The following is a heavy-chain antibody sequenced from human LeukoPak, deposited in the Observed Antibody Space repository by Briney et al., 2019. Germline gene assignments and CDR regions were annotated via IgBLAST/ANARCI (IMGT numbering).Heavy chain of an antibody. CDR2: IYYSGST. V-gene: IGHV4-59*01. CDR3: ARGLMGATVVNWFDP. Sequence: ASETLSLTCTVSGGSISSYYWSWIRQPPGKGLEWIGYIYYSGSTNYNPSLKSRVTISVDTSKNQFSLKLSSVTAADTAVYYCARGLMGATVVNWFDPWGQGTLVTVSS. CDR1: GGSISSYY. D-gene: IGHD1-26*01. J-gene: IGHJ5*02.